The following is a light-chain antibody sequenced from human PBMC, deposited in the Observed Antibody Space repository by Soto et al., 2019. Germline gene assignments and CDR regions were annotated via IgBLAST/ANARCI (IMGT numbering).Light chain of an antibody. J-gene: IGLJ1*01. Sequence: QSVLTQPASVSGSPGQSITISCTGSSSDVGGYNYVSWYQQHPGKAPKLMIYDVSNRPAVVSNRFSGSNSGNTAPLTISVLSAEDEAVFCCSSYTSRSTFVFGSGTKLTVL. CDR1: SSDVGGYNY. CDR3: SSYTSRSTFV. CDR2: DVS. V-gene: IGLV2-14*01.